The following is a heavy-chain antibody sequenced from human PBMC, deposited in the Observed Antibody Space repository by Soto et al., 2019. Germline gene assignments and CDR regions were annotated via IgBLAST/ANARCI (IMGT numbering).Heavy chain of an antibody. V-gene: IGHV4-34*01. CDR2: INHSGST. J-gene: IGHJ4*02. CDR3: ARGLGVPSRPMIGY. D-gene: IGHD3-16*01. Sequence: SSETLSLTCAVYGGSFSGYYWSWIRQPPGKGLEWIGEINHSGSTNYNPSLKSRVTISVDTSKNQFSLKLSSVTAADTAVYYCARGLGVPSRPMIGYWGQGTLVTVSS. CDR1: GGSFSGYY.